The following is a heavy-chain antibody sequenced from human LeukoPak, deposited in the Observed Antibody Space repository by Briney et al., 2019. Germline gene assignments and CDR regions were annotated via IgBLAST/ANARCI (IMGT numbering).Heavy chain of an antibody. V-gene: IGHV1-8*01. CDR1: GYTFTSYD. D-gene: IGHD2-2*01. Sequence: VASVKDSCKASGYTFTSYDINWVRQATGQGLEWMGWMNPNSGNTGYAQKFQGRVTMTRNTSISTAYMELSSLRSEDTAVYYCARVPGRDIVVVPADDAFDIWGQGTMVTVSS. J-gene: IGHJ3*02. CDR2: MNPNSGNT. CDR3: ARVPGRDIVVVPADDAFDI.